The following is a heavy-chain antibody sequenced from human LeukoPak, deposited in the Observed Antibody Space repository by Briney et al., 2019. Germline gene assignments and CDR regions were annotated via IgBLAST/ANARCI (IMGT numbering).Heavy chain of an antibody. CDR3: AKNMVRGVIMTYYFDY. V-gene: IGHV3-30*02. J-gene: IGHJ4*02. D-gene: IGHD3-10*01. CDR2: IRYDGSNK. CDR1: GFTFSSYG. Sequence: GGSLRLSCAASGFTFSSYGMHWVRQAPGKGLEWVAFIRYDGSNKYYADSVKGRFTISRDNSKNTLYLQMNSLRAEDPAVYYCAKNMVRGVIMTYYFDYWGQGTLVTVSS.